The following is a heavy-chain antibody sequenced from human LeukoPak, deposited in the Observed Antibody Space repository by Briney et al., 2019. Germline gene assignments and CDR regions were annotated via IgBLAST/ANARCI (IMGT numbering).Heavy chain of an antibody. CDR3: ARLGLNDYGDSLDY. D-gene: IGHD4-17*01. CDR2: IYYSGST. J-gene: IGHJ4*02. Sequence: SETLSLTCTVSGGSISSYYWSWIRQPPGKGLEWIGYIYYSGSTNYNPSLKSRVTISVDTSKNQFSLKLSSVTAADTAAYYCARLGLNDYGDSLDYWGQGTLVTVSS. CDR1: GGSISSYY. V-gene: IGHV4-59*08.